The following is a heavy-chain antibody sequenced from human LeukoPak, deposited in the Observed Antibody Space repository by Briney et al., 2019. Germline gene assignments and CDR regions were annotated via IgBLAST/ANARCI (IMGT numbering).Heavy chain of an antibody. D-gene: IGHD3-10*02. V-gene: IGHV3-48*03. CDR3: AELGITMIGGV. Sequence: GGSLRLSCAASGFTFSSYEMNWVRQAPGKGLEWVSYISSSGSPIYYADSVKGRLTISRDTAKNSLYLQMNSLKAEDTAVYYCAELGITMIGGVWGKGTTVTISS. CDR2: ISSSGSPI. J-gene: IGHJ6*04. CDR1: GFTFSSYE.